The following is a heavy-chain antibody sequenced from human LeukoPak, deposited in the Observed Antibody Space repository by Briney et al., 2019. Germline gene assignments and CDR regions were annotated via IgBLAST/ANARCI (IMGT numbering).Heavy chain of an antibody. CDR3: AKDSGWFGELLALDY. Sequence: GGSLRLSCAASGFTFSSYSMNWVRQAPGKGLEWVSSISSSSSYIYYTDSVKGRFTISRDNAKNSLYLQMNSLRAEDTAVYYCAKDSGWFGELLALDYWGQGTLVTASS. V-gene: IGHV3-21*01. CDR2: ISSSSSYI. CDR1: GFTFSSYS. J-gene: IGHJ4*02. D-gene: IGHD3-10*01.